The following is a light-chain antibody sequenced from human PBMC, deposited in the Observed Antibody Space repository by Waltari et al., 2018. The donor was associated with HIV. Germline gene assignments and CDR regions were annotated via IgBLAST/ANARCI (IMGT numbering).Light chain of an antibody. V-gene: IGLV1-44*01. CDR3: AAWDDGLNGRG. CDR2: SKN. CDR1: SSNIGSNT. J-gene: IGLJ2*01. Sequence: QSVLTQPPSASGTPGQRVTIFCSGSSSNIGSNTLNWYQHLPGTATKLLIESKNLRRSGVPERVSGAKSGTSASLVIGGLQSEDEADYDCAAWDDGLNGRGFGGGTKLTVL.